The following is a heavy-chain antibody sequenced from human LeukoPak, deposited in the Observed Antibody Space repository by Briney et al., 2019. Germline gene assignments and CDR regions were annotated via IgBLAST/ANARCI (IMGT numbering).Heavy chain of an antibody. CDR3: ARLTVTHAFDI. CDR2: IYSGGTT. D-gene: IGHD4-17*01. Sequence: PGGALRLSCAASGFTLSSNYLTWVRPAPGEXLGWVSVIYSGGTTYYADSVKGRLTISRDNSKNTLYLQMNSLRAEDTAVYYCARLTVTHAFDIWGQGTMVTVSS. J-gene: IGHJ3*02. CDR1: GFTLSSNY. V-gene: IGHV3-53*01.